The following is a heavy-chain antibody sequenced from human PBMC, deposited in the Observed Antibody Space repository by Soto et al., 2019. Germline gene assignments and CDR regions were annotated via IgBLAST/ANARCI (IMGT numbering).Heavy chain of an antibody. CDR3: ASSVVVPAAIFPWFDP. Sequence: ASVKVSCKASGDTFTTYDINWVRQATGHGLEWMGWINPNSGNIGYAQRFQGRVTMTRDTAIRTAYMEVSSLRSEDTAVYYCASSVVVPAAIFPWFDPWGQGTLVTVSS. D-gene: IGHD2-2*01. CDR2: INPNSGNI. CDR1: GDTFTTYD. V-gene: IGHV1-8*01. J-gene: IGHJ5*02.